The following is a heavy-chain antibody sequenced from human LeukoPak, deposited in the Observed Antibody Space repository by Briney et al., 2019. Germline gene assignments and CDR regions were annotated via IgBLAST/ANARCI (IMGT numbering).Heavy chain of an antibody. D-gene: IGHD6-19*01. CDR2: ISSSSSTI. Sequence: HAGGSLRLSCAASGFTFSSYSMNWVRQAPGKGLEWVSYISSSSSTIYYADSVKGRFTISRDNAKNSLYLQMNSLRAEDTAVYYCARGGYSSGWYDFDYWGQGTLVTVSS. CDR3: ARGGYSSGWYDFDY. CDR1: GFTFSSYS. V-gene: IGHV3-48*04. J-gene: IGHJ4*02.